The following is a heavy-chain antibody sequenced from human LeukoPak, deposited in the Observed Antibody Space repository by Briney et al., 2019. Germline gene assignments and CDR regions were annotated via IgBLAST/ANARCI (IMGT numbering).Heavy chain of an antibody. J-gene: IGHJ4*02. Sequence: GGSLRLSCAASGFSFSNYGMSWVRQAPGKGLEWVSTITGSGGSTYYAASVKGRFTISRDNSKNTLYLQMNSLRAEDTAVYYCAKSSYYDRSGFYRENYFDYWGQGTLVTVSS. CDR3: AKSSYYDRSGFYRENYFDY. D-gene: IGHD3-22*01. V-gene: IGHV3-23*01. CDR2: ITGSGGST. CDR1: GFSFSNYG.